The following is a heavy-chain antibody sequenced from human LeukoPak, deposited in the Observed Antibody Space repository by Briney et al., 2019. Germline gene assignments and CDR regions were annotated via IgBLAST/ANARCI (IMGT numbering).Heavy chain of an antibody. V-gene: IGHV4-34*01. D-gene: IGHD2-21*02. CDR2: INHSGST. CDR3: ASSDSSY. J-gene: IGHJ4*02. Sequence: SETLSLTCAVYGGSFSGYYWSWIRQPPGKGLEWIGEINHSGSTNYNPSLKSRVTISVDTSKNQFSLKLSSVTAADTAVYYCASSDSSYWGQGTLVTVSS. CDR1: GGSFSGYY.